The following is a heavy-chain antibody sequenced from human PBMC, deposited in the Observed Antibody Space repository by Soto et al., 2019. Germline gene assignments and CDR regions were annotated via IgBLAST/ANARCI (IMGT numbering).Heavy chain of an antibody. V-gene: IGHV1-69*13. CDR2: IVPVFGRP. J-gene: IGHJ4*02. Sequence: PVKGSCKAAGGSFSNFGSSWVRQAPGQGLEWMGGIVPVFGRPNYAQRFRGRLTITADESTSTGYMELISLRSDDTAVYYCAREGSGYNFWGQGTQVTVSS. CDR1: GGSFSNFG. D-gene: IGHD5-12*01. CDR3: AREGSGYNF.